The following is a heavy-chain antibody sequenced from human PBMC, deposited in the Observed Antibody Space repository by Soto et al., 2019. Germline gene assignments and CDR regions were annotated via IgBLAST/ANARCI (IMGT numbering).Heavy chain of an antibody. Sequence: GQGLEWMGGIIPIFGTANYAQKFQGRVTITADESTSTAYMELSSLRSEDTAVYYCARSGQLDINWFDPWGQGTLVTVSS. V-gene: IGHV1-69*01. D-gene: IGHD6-13*01. CDR3: ARSGQLDINWFDP. CDR2: IIPIFGTA. J-gene: IGHJ5*02.